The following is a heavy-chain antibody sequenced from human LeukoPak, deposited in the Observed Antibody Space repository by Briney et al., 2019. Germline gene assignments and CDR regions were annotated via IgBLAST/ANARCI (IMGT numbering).Heavy chain of an antibody. CDR3: ARDPNSSGWYRYYYYGMDV. CDR1: GYTFTSYG. J-gene: IGHJ6*02. D-gene: IGHD6-19*01. V-gene: IGHV1-18*01. CDR2: NSAYNGNT. Sequence: GASVKVSCKASGYTFTSYGISWVRQAPGQGLEWMGWNSAYNGNTNYAQKLQGRVTMTTDTSTSTAYMELRSPRSDDTAVYYCARDPNSSGWYRYYYYGMDVWGQGTTVTVSS.